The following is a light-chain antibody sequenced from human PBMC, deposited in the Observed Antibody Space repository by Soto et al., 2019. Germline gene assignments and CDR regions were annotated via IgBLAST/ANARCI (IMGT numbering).Light chain of an antibody. Sequence: QSALAQPASVSGSPGQSIAISCTGTSSDVGGYDYVSWYQQHPDKAPKLIVYEVTHLPSGVSSRFSGSKSGNTASLTISGLQAEDEADYYCSSLRSGSTRVFGTGTKVTVL. V-gene: IGLV2-14*01. J-gene: IGLJ1*01. CDR2: EVT. CDR3: SSLRSGSTRV. CDR1: SSDVGGYDY.